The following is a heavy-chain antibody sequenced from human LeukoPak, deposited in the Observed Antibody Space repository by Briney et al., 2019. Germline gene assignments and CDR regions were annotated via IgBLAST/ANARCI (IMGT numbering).Heavy chain of an antibody. Sequence: SQTLSLTCAISGDSVSSNSATWNWIRQSPSRGLEWLGRTYYRSKWYNDYAVSMKSPITINPDTSKNQFSLQLNSVTPEDTAVYYCARRKAATFGMDVWGQGTTVTVSS. D-gene: IGHD6-13*01. J-gene: IGHJ6*02. V-gene: IGHV6-1*01. CDR2: TYYRSKWYN. CDR1: GDSVSSNSAT. CDR3: ARRKAATFGMDV.